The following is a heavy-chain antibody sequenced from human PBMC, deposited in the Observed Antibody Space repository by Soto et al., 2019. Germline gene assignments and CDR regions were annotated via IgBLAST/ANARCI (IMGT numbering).Heavy chain of an antibody. CDR1: GGSISSYY. J-gene: IGHJ3*02. CDR3: ARTYGFDAFDI. V-gene: IGHV4-59*01. D-gene: IGHD4-17*01. CDR2: IYYSGST. Sequence: PSETLSLTCTVSGGSISSYYWSWIRQPPGKGLEWIGYIYYSGSTNYNPSLKSRVTISVDTSKNQFPLKLSSVTAADTAVYYCARTYGFDAFDIWGQGTMVTVSS.